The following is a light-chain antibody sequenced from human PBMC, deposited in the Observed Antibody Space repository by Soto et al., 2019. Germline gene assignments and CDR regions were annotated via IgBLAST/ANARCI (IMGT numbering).Light chain of an antibody. V-gene: IGLV2-14*01. CDR2: EVT. CDR3: SSYTSSSTRV. J-gene: IGLJ3*02. Sequence: QSALTQPASVSGSPGQSITISCTGSSSDIGAYNYVSWYQQHPGQAPKLMIYEVTNRPSGVSIRFSGSKSGNAASLTISGLQAEDEADYFCSSYTSSSTRVFGGGTKLTVL. CDR1: SSDIGAYNY.